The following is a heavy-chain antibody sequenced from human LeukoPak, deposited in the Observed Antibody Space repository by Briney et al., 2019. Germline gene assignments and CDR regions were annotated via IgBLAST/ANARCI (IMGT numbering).Heavy chain of an antibody. J-gene: IGHJ5*02. CDR3: AGEPDGYNYPNWFDP. Sequence: SVKVSCKASGGTLSSYAISWVRQAPGQGLEWMGGIIPIFGTANYAQKFQGRVTITTDESTSTAYMELSSLRSEDTSVYYCAGEPDGYNYPNWFDPWGQGTLVTVSS. V-gene: IGHV1-69*05. CDR1: GGTLSSYA. CDR2: IIPIFGTA. D-gene: IGHD5-24*01.